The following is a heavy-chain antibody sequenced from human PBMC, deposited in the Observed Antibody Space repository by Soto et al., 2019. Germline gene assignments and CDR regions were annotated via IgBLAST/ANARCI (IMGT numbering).Heavy chain of an antibody. Sequence: GGSLRLSCAASGFTISGHAMHRVRQAPGKGLEWVSTISGSGDYTYYTDSVKGRFTISRDNSKNMMYLQMNSLRAEDTAVYYCAKNRGLQYYFDYWGQGTLVTVSS. J-gene: IGHJ4*02. CDR1: GFTISGHA. V-gene: IGHV3-23*01. CDR2: ISGSGDYT. CDR3: AKNRGLQYYFDY.